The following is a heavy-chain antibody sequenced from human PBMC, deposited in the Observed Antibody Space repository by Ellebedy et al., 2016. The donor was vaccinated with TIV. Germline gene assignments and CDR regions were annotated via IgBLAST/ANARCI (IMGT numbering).Heavy chain of an antibody. CDR3: ATETFNDADLILWGLFSM. CDR1: GFTVNSNY. V-gene: IGHV3-66*01. D-gene: IGHD3-10*01. Sequence: GESLKISCVVSGFTVNSNYMSWVRQAPGKGLEWVSVISVGGSTYYADSVKGRFTISRDNSKNNLLLQMNSLRADDTAVYYCATETFNDADLILWGLFSMWGQGTTVTVSS. CDR2: ISVGGST. J-gene: IGHJ3*02.